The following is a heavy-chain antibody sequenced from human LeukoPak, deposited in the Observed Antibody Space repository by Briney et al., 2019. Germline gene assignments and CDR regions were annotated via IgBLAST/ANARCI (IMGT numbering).Heavy chain of an antibody. CDR3: ARDLGDDLDY. CDR1: GGSVSSGSYY. D-gene: IGHD1-1*01. Sequence: RPSETLSLTCTVSGGSVSSGSYYWSWIRQPSGKGLEWIGYIYYSGSTNYNPSLKSRVTISVDTSKNQFSLKLSSVTAADTAVYYCARDLGDDLDYWGQGTLVTVSS. CDR2: IYYSGST. V-gene: IGHV4-61*01. J-gene: IGHJ4*02.